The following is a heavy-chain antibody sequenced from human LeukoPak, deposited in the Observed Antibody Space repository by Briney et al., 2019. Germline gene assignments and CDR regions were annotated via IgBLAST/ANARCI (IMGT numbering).Heavy chain of an antibody. V-gene: IGHV4-61*02. CDR3: ARLSLFGDPFDY. D-gene: IGHD4-17*01. Sequence: SETLSLTCTGSGGSISSGSYYWSWIRQPAGKGLEWIGRIYTSGSTNYNPSLKSRVTISVDTSKNQFSLKLSSVTAADTAVYYCARLSLFGDPFDYWGQGTLVTVSS. CDR1: GGSISSGSYY. CDR2: IYTSGST. J-gene: IGHJ4*02.